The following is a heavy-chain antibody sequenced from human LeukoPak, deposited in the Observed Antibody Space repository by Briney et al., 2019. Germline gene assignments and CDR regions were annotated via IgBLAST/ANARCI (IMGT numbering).Heavy chain of an antibody. Sequence: ASVKVSCKASGYTFTGYYMHWVRQAPGQGLEWMGWINPNSGGTNYAQKFQGRVTMTRDTSINTAYMELSRLRSDDTAVYYCARVDTNWGSPTTDAFDIWGQGTMVTVSS. D-gene: IGHD7-27*01. CDR3: ARVDTNWGSPTTDAFDI. CDR2: INPNSGGT. J-gene: IGHJ3*02. CDR1: GYTFTGYY. V-gene: IGHV1-2*02.